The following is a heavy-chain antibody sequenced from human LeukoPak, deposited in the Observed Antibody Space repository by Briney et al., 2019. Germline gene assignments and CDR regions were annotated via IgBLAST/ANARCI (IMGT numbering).Heavy chain of an antibody. D-gene: IGHD7-27*01. Sequence: GGSLRLSRAASGLTFSDYWIHWVRQAPGKGLVWVSRVDRYGSDTNYADSVKGRFTISRDNAKNTLYLQMDSLRPEDTAVYYCATGEGRYFDYWGQGTLVTVSS. CDR2: VDRYGSDT. V-gene: IGHV3-74*01. CDR3: ATGEGRYFDY. CDR1: GLTFSDYW. J-gene: IGHJ4*02.